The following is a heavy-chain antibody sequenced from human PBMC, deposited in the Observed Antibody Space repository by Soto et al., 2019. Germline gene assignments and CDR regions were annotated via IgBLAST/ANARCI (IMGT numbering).Heavy chain of an antibody. CDR1: GFTFHDYA. D-gene: IGHD5-18*01. J-gene: IGHJ4*02. V-gene: IGHV3-23*01. CDR2: IAFTGSAT. Sequence: PGGSLRLSCATSGFTFHDYAMSWVRQAPGKGLEWVSAIAFTGSATYYADSVKGRFTISRDNSKNIVYLQMNSLRVDDTALYYCVKEVETVRLVAXALWGQGTQV. CDR3: VKEVETVRLVAXAL.